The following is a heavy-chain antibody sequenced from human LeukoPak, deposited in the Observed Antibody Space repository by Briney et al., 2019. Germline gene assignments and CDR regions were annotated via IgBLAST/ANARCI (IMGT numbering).Heavy chain of an antibody. CDR3: ARDRRYYDFWSGYSVELPDY. V-gene: IGHV1-3*01. CDR2: INAGNGNT. D-gene: IGHD3-3*01. J-gene: IGHJ4*02. Sequence: GASVKVSCKASGYTFTSYAMHWVRQAPGQRLEWMGWINAGNGNTKYSQKFQGRVTITRDTSASTAYMELSSLRSEDTAVYYCARDRRYYDFWSGYSVELPDYWGQGTLATVSS. CDR1: GYTFTSYA.